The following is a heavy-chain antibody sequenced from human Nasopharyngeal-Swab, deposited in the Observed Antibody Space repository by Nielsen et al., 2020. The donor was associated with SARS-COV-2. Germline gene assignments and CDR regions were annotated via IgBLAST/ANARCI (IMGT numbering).Heavy chain of an antibody. CDR2: ISIHNGNT. CDR1: GYTFANYG. CDR3: ARFVYSTGWYSLDY. D-gene: IGHD6-19*01. V-gene: IGHV1-18*01. Sequence: ASVKVSCKASGYTFANYGFSWVRQAPGQGLEWMGWISIHNGNTNYAQKLQCRVTMTTDTSTSTAYMELRSLRSGDTAVYYCARFVYSTGWYSLDYWGQGTLVTVSS. J-gene: IGHJ4*02.